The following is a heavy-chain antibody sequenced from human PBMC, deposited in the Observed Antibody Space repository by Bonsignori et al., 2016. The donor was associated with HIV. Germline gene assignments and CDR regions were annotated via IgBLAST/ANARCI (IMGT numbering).Heavy chain of an antibody. D-gene: IGHD4-17*01. CDR3: ARRNGDYNPYYMDV. CDR2: IYYSGGT. V-gene: IGHV4-39*07. Sequence: WIRQPPGKGLEWIGSIYYSGGTYYTPSLKSRVTISVDTSKNQFSLKLNSVTAADTAVYYCARRNGDYNPYYMDVWGKGTTVTVSS. J-gene: IGHJ6*03.